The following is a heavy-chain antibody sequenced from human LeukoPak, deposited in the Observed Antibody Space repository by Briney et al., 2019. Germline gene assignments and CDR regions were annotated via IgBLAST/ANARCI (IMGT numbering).Heavy chain of an antibody. J-gene: IGHJ4*02. D-gene: IGHD2-15*01. CDR2: ITSSLNYI. CDR3: ARDCSGGSCYSD. V-gene: IGHV3-21*01. Sequence: GGSLRLSCAASGFTFSSYSMNWVRQTPGKGLEWVSSITSSLNYIYYADSVKGRFTTSRDNAKNSLYLQMNSLRAEDTAVYYCARDCSGGSCYSDWGQGTLVTVSS. CDR1: GFTFSSYS.